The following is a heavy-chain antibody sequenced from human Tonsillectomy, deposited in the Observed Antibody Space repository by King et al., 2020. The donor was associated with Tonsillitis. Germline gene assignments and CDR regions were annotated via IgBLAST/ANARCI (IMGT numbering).Heavy chain of an antibody. CDR3: ARSTEWGRTGASY. J-gene: IGHJ4*02. CDR2: ISAYNGNT. Sequence: QLVQSGAEVKKPGTSMKVSCKASGYTFTNHGISWVRQAPGHGLEWMGWISAYNGNTNYAQQFQGRFTMTTDTSTSTAYMELRSLRSDDTAIYYCARSTEWGRTGASYWGQGTLVLVSS. D-gene: IGHD7-27*01. CDR1: GYTFTNHG. V-gene: IGHV1-18*01.